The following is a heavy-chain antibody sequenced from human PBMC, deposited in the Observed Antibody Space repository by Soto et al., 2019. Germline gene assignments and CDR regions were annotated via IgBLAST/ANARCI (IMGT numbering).Heavy chain of an antibody. CDR1: GGSINSGGFY. D-gene: IGHD4-17*01. V-gene: IGHV4-31*02. CDR2: IYYIGGT. CDR3: ARDMGGYGVGDP. Sequence: SETLSLTCTVSGGSINSGGFYWSWVRQNPGEGLEWIGYIYYIGGTYSNPSLRSRVTISVDTSNNQFSLKLTSVTATDTAVYYCARDMGGYGVGDPWGQGKLVTVSS. J-gene: IGHJ5*02.